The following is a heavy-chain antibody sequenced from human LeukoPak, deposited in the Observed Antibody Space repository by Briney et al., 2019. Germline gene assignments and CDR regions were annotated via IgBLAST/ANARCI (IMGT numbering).Heavy chain of an antibody. CDR1: GFSLSTHGVG. CDR3: AHSLWFGDLLPYFDY. V-gene: IGHV2-5*02. J-gene: IGHJ4*02. D-gene: IGHD3-10*01. CDR2: IYWDDDK. Sequence: ESGPTLVKPTQTLTLTCTFSGFSLSTHGVGVGWVRQPPGKALEWLALIYWDDDKRYSPSLKSRLTITKDTSKNQVVLTMTNMDPVDTATYYCAHSLWFGDLLPYFDYWGQGTLVTVSS.